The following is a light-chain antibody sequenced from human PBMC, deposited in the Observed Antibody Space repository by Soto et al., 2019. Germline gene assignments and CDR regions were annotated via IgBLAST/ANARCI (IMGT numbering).Light chain of an antibody. CDR2: DVS. CDR1: SSDVGGYDH. CDR3: NSYTSSSTYV. Sequence: SVLTQPASVTGSPTQSIVISSTGTSSDVGGYDHVSWYQQHPGKAPKLMIYDVSTRPSGVSDRFSGSKSGNTASLTISGLQAEDEADYYCNSYTSSSTYVFGTGTKVTVL. J-gene: IGLJ1*01. V-gene: IGLV2-14*03.